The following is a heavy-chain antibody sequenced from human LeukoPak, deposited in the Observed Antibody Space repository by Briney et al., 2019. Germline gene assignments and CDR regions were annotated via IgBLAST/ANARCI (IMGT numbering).Heavy chain of an antibody. CDR2: ITISGHTK. J-gene: IGHJ5*02. CDR1: GFDLSTYE. D-gene: IGHD5-24*01. CDR3: VRGDPHADL. V-gene: IGHV3-48*03. Sequence: GGSLRLSCEASGFDLSTYEMYWVRQAPGKGLEWIADITISGHTKNYADSVEGRFTISRDNARTSLYLQLNSLRVEDTGVYYCVRGDPHADLWGQGTLVTVSS.